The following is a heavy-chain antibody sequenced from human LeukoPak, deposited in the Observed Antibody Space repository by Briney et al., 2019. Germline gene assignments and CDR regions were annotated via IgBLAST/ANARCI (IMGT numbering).Heavy chain of an antibody. CDR2: IRSKAYGGTT. V-gene: IGHV3-49*04. Sequence: GRSLRLFHTVSGFNCGVYAMSWVRQARGKRLEWVGFIRSKAYGGTTEYAASVKGRFTISRDDSKSIAYLQMNSLKTEDTAVYYCTRVLSGGGCIDYWGQGTLVTVSS. CDR1: GFNCGVYA. J-gene: IGHJ4*02. D-gene: IGHD3-16*01. CDR3: TRVLSGGGCIDY.